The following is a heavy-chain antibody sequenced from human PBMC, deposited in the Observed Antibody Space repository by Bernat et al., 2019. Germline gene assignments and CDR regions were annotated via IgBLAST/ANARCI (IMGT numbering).Heavy chain of an antibody. D-gene: IGHD6-13*01. V-gene: IGHV1-18*01. CDR1: GYTFSHYG. CDR2: ISGYDGNT. J-gene: IGHJ6*02. CDR3: AGKGRRGSNYYYLAMDV. Sequence: QVQLVQSGAEVKKPGASVKVSCKASGYTFSHYGISWVRQSPGQGLEWMGWISGYDGNTDYAGNFQGRVTMTTDTSTSTAYMEVRSLRSDDTAVFYCAGKGRRGSNYYYLAMDVWGQGTTVTVSS.